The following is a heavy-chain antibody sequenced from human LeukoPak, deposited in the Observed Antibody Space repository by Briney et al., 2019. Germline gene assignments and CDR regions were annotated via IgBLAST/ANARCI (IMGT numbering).Heavy chain of an antibody. CDR3: ARDIAAYYYDSSGPFDY. D-gene: IGHD3-22*01. CDR1: GGTFSSYA. V-gene: IGHV1-69*04. Sequence: SVKVSCKASGGTFSSYAISWVRQAPGQGLEWMGRIIPILGIANYAQKFQGRVTITADKSTSTAYMELSSLRSEDTAVYYCARDIAAYYYDSSGPFDYWGQGTLVTVSS. CDR2: IIPILGIA. J-gene: IGHJ4*02.